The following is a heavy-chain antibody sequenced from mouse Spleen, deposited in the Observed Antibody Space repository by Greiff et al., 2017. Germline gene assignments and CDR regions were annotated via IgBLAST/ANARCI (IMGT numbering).Heavy chain of an antibody. CDR1: GFTFSSYG. CDR3: AREQFGNYGWYFDV. CDR2: INSNGGST. D-gene: IGHD2-10*02. Sequence: EVQLVESGGGLVQPGGSLKLSCAASGFTFSSYGLSWVRQTPDKRLELVATINSNGGSTYYPDSVKGRFTISRDNAKNTLYLQMSSLKSEDTAMYYCAREQFGNYGWYFDVWGAGTTVTVSS. V-gene: IGHV5-6-3*01. J-gene: IGHJ1*01.